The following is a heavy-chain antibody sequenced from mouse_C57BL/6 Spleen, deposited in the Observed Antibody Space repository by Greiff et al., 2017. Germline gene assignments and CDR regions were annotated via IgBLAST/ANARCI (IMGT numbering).Heavy chain of an antibody. Sequence: QVQLKQPGAELVMPGASVKLSCKASGYTFTSYWMHWVKQRPGQGLEWIGEIDPSDSYTNYNQKFKGKSTLTVDKSSSTAYMQLSSLTSEDSAVYYCARPTGYFDVWGTGTTVTVSS. CDR3: ARPTGYFDV. J-gene: IGHJ1*03. CDR2: IDPSDSYT. CDR1: GYTFTSYW. V-gene: IGHV1-69*01.